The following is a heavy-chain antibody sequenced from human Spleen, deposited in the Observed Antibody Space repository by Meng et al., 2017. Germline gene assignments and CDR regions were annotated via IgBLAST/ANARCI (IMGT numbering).Heavy chain of an antibody. CDR1: GFIFGDYA. CDR2: IRSRTYGGTT. CDR3: SGHVDY. J-gene: IGHJ4*01. Sequence: GESLKISCSASGFIFGDYAMSWFRQAPGKGLEWVSFIRSRTYGGTTEYATSVKGRFTISRDDSKSIAYLQMNSLKTEDTAVYYCSGHVDYWGHGTLVTVSS. V-gene: IGHV3-49*03.